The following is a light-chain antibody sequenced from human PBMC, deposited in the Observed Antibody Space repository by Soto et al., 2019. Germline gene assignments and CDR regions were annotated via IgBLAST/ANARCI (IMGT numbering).Light chain of an antibody. CDR1: QSISGW. J-gene: IGKJ1*01. Sequence: DIQMTQSPSPLSASIGDRVTITCRGSQSISGWLAWYQQRPGKAPRVLIYDASTLESGVPSRFSGSGSGTDFTHTISSLQPDDVSAYYCQKYNIAPSWTLGQGTKVDIK. CDR3: QKYNIAPSWT. V-gene: IGKV1-5*01. CDR2: DAS.